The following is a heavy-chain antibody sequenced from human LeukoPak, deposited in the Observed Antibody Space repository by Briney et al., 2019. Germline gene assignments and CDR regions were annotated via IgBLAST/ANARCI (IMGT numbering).Heavy chain of an antibody. CDR2: IWYDGSNK. Sequence: GGSLRLSCAASGFTFSSYGMHWVRQAPGKGLEWVAVIWYDGSNKYYADSVKGRFTISRDNSKNTLYLQMNSLRAEDTAVYYCAKDLVVVPEGAFDIWGQGTMVTVSS. CDR1: GFTFSSYG. D-gene: IGHD2-2*01. V-gene: IGHV3-33*06. J-gene: IGHJ3*02. CDR3: AKDLVVVPEGAFDI.